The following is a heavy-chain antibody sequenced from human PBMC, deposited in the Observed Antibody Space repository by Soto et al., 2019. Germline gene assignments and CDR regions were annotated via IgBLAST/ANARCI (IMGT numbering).Heavy chain of an antibody. J-gene: IGHJ5*02. CDR3: ADGIDFWSGSFMGWFDL. Sequence: SGPTLVNPTQTLKLSCTFSGFSLSRKEAGVGVGWSRLPPGKSLEWLVLLCWNDDKCYKSSLENRLSNTQDTSKNQVVLTMASMEPVETATYYRADGIDFWSGSFMGWFDLGGQ. V-gene: IGHV2-5*01. CDR2: LCWNDDK. D-gene: IGHD3-3*01. CDR1: GFSLSRKEAG.